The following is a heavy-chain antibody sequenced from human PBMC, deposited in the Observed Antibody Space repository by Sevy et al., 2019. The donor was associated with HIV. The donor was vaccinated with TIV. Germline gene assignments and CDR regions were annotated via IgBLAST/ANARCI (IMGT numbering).Heavy chain of an antibody. V-gene: IGHV3-30*04. CDR1: GFTFSSYA. CDR3: ARETHIAAAGTDYYYGMDV. CDR2: ISYDGSNK. J-gene: IGHJ6*02. Sequence: GGSLRLSCAASGFTFSSYAMHWVRQAPGKGLEWVAVISYDGSNKYYADSVKGRFTISRDNSKYTLYLQMNSLRAEDTAVYYCARETHIAAAGTDYYYGMDVWGQGTTVTVSS. D-gene: IGHD6-13*01.